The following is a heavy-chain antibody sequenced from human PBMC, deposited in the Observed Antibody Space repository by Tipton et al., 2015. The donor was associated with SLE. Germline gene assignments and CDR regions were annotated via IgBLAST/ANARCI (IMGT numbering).Heavy chain of an antibody. V-gene: IGHV4-4*02. D-gene: IGHD3-3*01. Sequence: TLSLTCAVSGDSISSSNWWSWVRQPPGKGLEWIGEIYHSGSANYNPSLKSRVTISVDKSKHQFSLKLSSVTAADTAVYDCASLREGDYDFWSGYYRRWFDPWGQGTLVTVSS. J-gene: IGHJ5*02. CDR3: ASLREGDYDFWSGYYRRWFDP. CDR2: IYHSGSA. CDR1: GDSISSSNW.